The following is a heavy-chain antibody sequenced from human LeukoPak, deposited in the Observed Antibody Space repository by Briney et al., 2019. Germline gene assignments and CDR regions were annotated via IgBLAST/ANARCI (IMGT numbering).Heavy chain of an antibody. CDR2: IYTSGST. CDR1: GGSISSYY. D-gene: IGHD4-11*01. V-gene: IGHV4-4*08. Sequence: PSETLSLTCTVSGGSISSYYWSWIRQPPGKGLEWIGRIYTSGSTNYNPSLKSRVTISVDTSKNQFSLKLSSVTAADTAVYYCAREVDSMNYYYYYYMDVWGKGTTVTVSS. J-gene: IGHJ6*03. CDR3: AREVDSMNYYYYYYMDV.